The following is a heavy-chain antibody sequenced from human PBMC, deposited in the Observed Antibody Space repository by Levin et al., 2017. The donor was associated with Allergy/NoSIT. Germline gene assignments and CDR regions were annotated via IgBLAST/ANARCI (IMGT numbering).Heavy chain of an antibody. CDR1: GGSVSSGSYY. J-gene: IGHJ6*02. V-gene: IGHV4-61*01. D-gene: IGHD6-19*01. Sequence: ESLKISCTVSGGSVSSGSYYWTWIRQPPGKGLEWIGYIYYSGDTNNNPSLKSRVTISADTSKNQFSLKLRSVTAADTAVYYCARISVAGTGHYYYYGMDVWGQGTTVTVSS. CDR3: ARISVAGTGHYYYYGMDV. CDR2: IYYSGDT.